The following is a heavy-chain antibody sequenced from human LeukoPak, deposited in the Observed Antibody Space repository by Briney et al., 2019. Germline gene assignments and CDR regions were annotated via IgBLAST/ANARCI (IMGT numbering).Heavy chain of an antibody. CDR1: GYSFTTYW. V-gene: IGHV5-51*01. CDR2: IYPGDSDT. CDR3: ARLIRGNRYYFDY. D-gene: IGHD5-18*01. J-gene: IGHJ4*02. Sequence: GESLKISCQGSGYSFTTYWIGWVRQLPGKGLEWMGIIYPGDSDTRYSPSFQGQVSISADESISTAYLQWSSLRASDTAMYYCARLIRGNRYYFDYWGQGTLVTVSS.